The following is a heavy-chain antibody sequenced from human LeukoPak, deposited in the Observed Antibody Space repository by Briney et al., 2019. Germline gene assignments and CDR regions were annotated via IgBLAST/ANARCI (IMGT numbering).Heavy chain of an antibody. CDR2: INPSGGST. CDR1: GYTFTSYY. D-gene: IGHD1-1*01. Sequence: ASVTVSCKASGYTFTSYYIHWVRQAPGQGLEWMGIINPSGGSTSYAQKFQGRVTMTRDTSTSTVYMELSSLRSEDTAVYFCSRGERRGSSVLWGQGTLVTVSS. CDR3: SRGERRGSSVL. J-gene: IGHJ4*02. V-gene: IGHV1-46*01.